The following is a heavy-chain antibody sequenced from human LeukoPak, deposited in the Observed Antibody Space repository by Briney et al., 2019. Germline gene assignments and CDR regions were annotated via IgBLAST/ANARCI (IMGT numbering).Heavy chain of an antibody. Sequence: GGSLRLSCAASGFTFSNAWMNWVRQAPGKGLEWVGRIKSKTDGGTTDYAAPVKGRFTISRENAKNSLSLQMNSLRAEDTAVYYCVRQQTSHGNFDYWGQGTLVTVSS. J-gene: IGHJ4*02. CDR2: IKSKTDGGTT. V-gene: IGHV3-15*07. D-gene: IGHD1-1*01. CDR1: GFTFSNAW. CDR3: VRQQTSHGNFDY.